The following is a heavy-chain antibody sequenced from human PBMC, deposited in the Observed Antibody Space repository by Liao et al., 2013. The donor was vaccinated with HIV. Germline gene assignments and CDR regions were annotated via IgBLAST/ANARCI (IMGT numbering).Heavy chain of an antibody. V-gene: IGHV4-34*01. CDR3: ARVMESATMVGGVMQDTAFFDL. D-gene: IGHD3-10*01. CDR1: GGSFSAYY. J-gene: IGHJ2*01. Sequence: QVQLQQWGAGLLKPSETLSLTCAVSGGSFSAYYWSWIRQPPGKGLEWIGSIYYSGSTYYNPSLKSRVSLSVDRSKNQFSLKLNSVTAADTAVYYCARVMESATMVGGVMQDTAFFDLWGRGTLVTVSS. CDR2: IYYSGST.